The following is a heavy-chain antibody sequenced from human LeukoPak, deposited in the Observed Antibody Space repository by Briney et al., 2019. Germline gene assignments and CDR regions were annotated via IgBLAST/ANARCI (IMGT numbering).Heavy chain of an antibody. V-gene: IGHV1-2*02. CDR2: INPNSGGT. J-gene: IGHJ5*02. Sequence: ASVKVSCKASGYTFTGYYIHWVRQAPGQGLEWMGWINPNSGGTTYAEKFQGRVTMTRDTSMSTAYMELSRLASDDTAIYYCARAILHLVLCFDPWGQGTLVTVSP. CDR3: ARAILHLVLCFDP. D-gene: IGHD6-13*01. CDR1: GYTFTGYY.